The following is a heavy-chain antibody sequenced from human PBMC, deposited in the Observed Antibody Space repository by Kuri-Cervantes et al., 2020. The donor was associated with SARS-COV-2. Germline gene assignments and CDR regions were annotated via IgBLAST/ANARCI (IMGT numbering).Heavy chain of an antibody. D-gene: IGHD3-22*01. CDR3: ARYYYDSSGYYDYYYMDV. J-gene: IGHJ6*03. Sequence: KVSCKGSGYTFPTFWIAWVRQMPGKGLEWMGIIYPSDSDTRYSPSFQGQVTISADKSISTAYLQWSSLKASDTAMYYCARYYYDSSGYYDYYYMDVWGKGTTVTVSS. CDR2: IYPSDSDT. CDR1: GYTFPTFW. V-gene: IGHV5-51*01.